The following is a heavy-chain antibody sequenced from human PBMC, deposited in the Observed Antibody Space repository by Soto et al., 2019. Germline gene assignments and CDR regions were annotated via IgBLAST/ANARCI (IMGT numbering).Heavy chain of an antibody. CDR1: GGNIIDYC. CDR3: ARRRDGYNFDY. V-gene: IGHV4-59*08. J-gene: IGHJ4*02. Sequence: SVTICVTCTVAGGNIIDYCWSWIRQPPGKGLEWIGYIYYSGSTNYNPSLKSRVTISVDTSKNQFSLKLSSVTAADTAVYYCARRRDGYNFDYWGQGTLVTVSS. CDR2: IYYSGST. D-gene: IGHD5-12*01.